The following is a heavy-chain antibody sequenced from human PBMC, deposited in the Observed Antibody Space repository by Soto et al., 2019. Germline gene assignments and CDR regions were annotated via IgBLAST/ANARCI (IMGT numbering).Heavy chain of an antibody. CDR3: ARVKGYCTNGVCYYYYYYMDV. CDR2: INYSGST. V-gene: IGHV4-39*01. J-gene: IGHJ6*03. Sequence: SETLSLTCTVSGGSISSSSYYWGWIRQPPGKGLEWIGSINYSGSTYYNPSRKSRVTISVDTSKNQFSLKLSSVTAADTAVYYCARVKGYCTNGVCYYYYYYMDVWGKGTTVTVSS. D-gene: IGHD2-8*01. CDR1: GGSISSSSYY.